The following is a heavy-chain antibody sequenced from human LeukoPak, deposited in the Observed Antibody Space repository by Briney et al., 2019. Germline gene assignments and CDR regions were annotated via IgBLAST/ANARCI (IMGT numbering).Heavy chain of an antibody. CDR2: ISSKGGST. D-gene: IGHD4-17*01. Sequence: PGGSLRLSCSASGFTFSSYAMRWVRQAPGKGLEYVSAISSKGGSTYYADSVKGRFPISRDNPKNTLYLQMRGLRTEDTAVYYCVKDHGSNGDYGDWFDFWGQGTLVTVSS. CDR3: VKDHGSNGDYGDWFDF. J-gene: IGHJ4*02. CDR1: GFTFSSYA. V-gene: IGHV3-64D*09.